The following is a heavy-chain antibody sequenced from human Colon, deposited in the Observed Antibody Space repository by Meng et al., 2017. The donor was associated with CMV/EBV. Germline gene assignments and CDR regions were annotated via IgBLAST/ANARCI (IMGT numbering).Heavy chain of an antibody. CDR1: GDSVSAPSSA. J-gene: IGHJ4*02. CDR2: AYYRSTWYL. V-gene: IGHV6-1*01. D-gene: IGHD3-9*01. CDR3: ARAYATGYLDY. Sequence: SETLSLTCDISGDSVSAPSSAWHWIRQSPSRGLEWLGRAYYRSTWYLDYAVSVKSRIIISPDTSKNQLSLHLSSVTPEDTAIYYCARAYATGYLDYWGLGTLVTVSS.